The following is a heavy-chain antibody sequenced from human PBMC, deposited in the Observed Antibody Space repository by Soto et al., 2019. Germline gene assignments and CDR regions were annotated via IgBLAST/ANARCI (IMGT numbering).Heavy chain of an antibody. Sequence: SETLSLTCTVSGGSISSSSYYWGWIRQPPGKGLEWIGSIYYSGSTYYNPSLKSRVTISVDTSKNQFSLKLSSVTAADTAVYYCARHVLSPNKYNWNDAENDAFDIWGQGTMVTVSS. CDR1: GGSISSSSYY. CDR3: ARHVLSPNKYNWNDAENDAFDI. D-gene: IGHD1-20*01. V-gene: IGHV4-39*01. J-gene: IGHJ3*02. CDR2: IYYSGST.